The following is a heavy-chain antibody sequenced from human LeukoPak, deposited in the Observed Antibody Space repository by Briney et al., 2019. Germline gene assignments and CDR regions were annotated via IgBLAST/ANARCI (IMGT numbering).Heavy chain of an antibody. CDR2: IYYSGST. Sequence: PSETLSLTCTVSAGSISSYYWSWIRQPPGKGLEWIGYIYYSGSTNYNPSLKSRVTISVDTSKNQFSLKLSSVTAADTAVYYCARFLYGAYYYYGMDVWGQGTTVTVSS. CDR3: ARFLYGAYYYYGMDV. J-gene: IGHJ6*02. D-gene: IGHD4-17*01. CDR1: AGSISSYY. V-gene: IGHV4-59*08.